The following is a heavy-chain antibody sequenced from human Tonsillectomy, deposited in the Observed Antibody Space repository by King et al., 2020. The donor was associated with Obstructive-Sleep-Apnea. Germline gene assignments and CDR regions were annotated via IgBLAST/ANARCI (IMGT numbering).Heavy chain of an antibody. CDR2: IYHSGST. CDR1: GGSISSYY. D-gene: IGHD3-22*01. CDR3: AREKCVTDYYDSSGYRAYSFDY. J-gene: IGHJ4*02. Sequence: VQLQESGPGLVKPSETLSLTCTVSGGSISSYYWSWIRQTPGKGLEWIGYIYHSGSTKYNPSLKSRVTISLDTSKNQFSLKLKSVTAADTAVFYCAREKCVTDYYDSSGYRAYSFDYWGQGTLVTVSS. V-gene: IGHV4-59*01.